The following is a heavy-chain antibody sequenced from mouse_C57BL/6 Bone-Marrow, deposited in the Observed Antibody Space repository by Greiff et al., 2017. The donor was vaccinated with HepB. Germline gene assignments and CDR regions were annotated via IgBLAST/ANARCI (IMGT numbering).Heavy chain of an antibody. J-gene: IGHJ2*01. D-gene: IGHD2-2*01. V-gene: IGHV14-4*01. CDR1: GFNIKDDY. CDR3: TTEGLRQGY. Sequence: EVKLMESGAELVRPGASVKLSCTASGFNIKDDYMHWVKQRPEQGLEWIGWIDPENGDTEYASKFQGKATITADTSSNTAYLQLSSLTSEDTAVYYCTTEGLRQGYWGQGTTLTVSS. CDR2: IDPENGDT.